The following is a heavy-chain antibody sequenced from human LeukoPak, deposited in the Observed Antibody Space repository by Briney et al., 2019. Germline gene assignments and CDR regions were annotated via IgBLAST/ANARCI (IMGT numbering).Heavy chain of an antibody. CDR2: IYYSGNT. J-gene: IGHJ4*02. CDR3: AREGPTATSIDY. Sequence: PSETLSLTCTVSGGSISSSSYYWGWIRQPPGKGLEWLGYIYYSGNTNYNPSLKSRVTISVDMSRNQFSLKLSSVTAADTAVYLCAREGPTATSIDYWGQGTLVTVSS. D-gene: IGHD2-21*02. CDR1: GGSISSSSYY. V-gene: IGHV4-61*05.